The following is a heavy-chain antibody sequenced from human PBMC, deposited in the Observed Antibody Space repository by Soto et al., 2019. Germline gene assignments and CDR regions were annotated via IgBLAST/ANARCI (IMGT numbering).Heavy chain of an antibody. J-gene: IGHJ6*02. CDR1: GYAFTGYY. CDR2: INPNSGGT. Sequence: GASVKVSCKASGYAFTGYYMHWVRQAPGQGLEWMGWINPNSGGTNYAQKFQGWVTMTGDTSISTAYMELSRLRSDDTAVYYCARARVDTAMAGLPNGMDVWGQGTTVTVSS. CDR3: ARARVDTAMAGLPNGMDV. D-gene: IGHD5-18*01. V-gene: IGHV1-2*04.